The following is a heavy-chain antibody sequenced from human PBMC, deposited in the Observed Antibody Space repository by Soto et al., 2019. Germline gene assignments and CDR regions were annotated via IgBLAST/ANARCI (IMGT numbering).Heavy chain of an antibody. CDR3: ARGLVVTAKGWFDL. Sequence: QVQLVQSGGGVVQPGRSLRLPCEASGFTFSSYSMNWVRQTPGKGLEWVAVVSYDGNRKYYADSVKGQFTISRDNAKNTLYLQMDNLRIEDTAVYYCARGLVVTAKGWFDLWGQGTLVTVSP. D-gene: IGHD2-21*02. CDR1: GFTFSSYS. CDR2: VSYDGNRK. V-gene: IGHV3-30-3*01. J-gene: IGHJ5*02.